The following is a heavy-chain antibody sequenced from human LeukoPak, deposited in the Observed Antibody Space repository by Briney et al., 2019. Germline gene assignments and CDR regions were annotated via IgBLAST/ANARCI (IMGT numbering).Heavy chain of an antibody. D-gene: IGHD3-22*01. V-gene: IGHV3-23*01. J-gene: IGHJ4*02. Sequence: GGSLRLSCAASGFTFSSYAMSWVRQAPGKGLEWVSAISGSGGSTYYADSVKGRFTISGDNSKNTLYLQMNSLRAEDTAVCYCAKGHYYDSSGYLIDYWGQGTLVTVSS. CDR2: ISGSGGST. CDR1: GFTFSSYA. CDR3: AKGHYYDSSGYLIDY.